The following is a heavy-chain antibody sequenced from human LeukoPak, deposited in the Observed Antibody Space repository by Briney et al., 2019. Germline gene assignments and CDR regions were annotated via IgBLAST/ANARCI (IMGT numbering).Heavy chain of an antibody. Sequence: PGGSLRLSCAASGFTFSTYPMHWVRQAPGKGLEWVAVMSFDGDNEYYSDSVRGRFTISRDNSKNTLYLQMNSLRAEDTGMYYCAKVSSGQQPENWGQGTLVTVSS. D-gene: IGHD6-13*01. CDR3: AKVSSGQQPEN. J-gene: IGHJ4*02. V-gene: IGHV3-30-3*01. CDR2: MSFDGDNE. CDR1: GFTFSTYP.